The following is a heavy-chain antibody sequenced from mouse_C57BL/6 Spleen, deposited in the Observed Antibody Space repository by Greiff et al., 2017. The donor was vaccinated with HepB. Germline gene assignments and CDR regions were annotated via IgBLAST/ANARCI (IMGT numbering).Heavy chain of an antibody. D-gene: IGHD1-1*01. J-gene: IGHJ1*03. Sequence: VQLQQPGAELVKPGASVKLSCKASGYTFTSYWMHWVKQRPGRGLEWIGRIDPNSGGTKYNEKFKSKATLTVDKPSSTAYMQLSSLTSEDSAVYYCASPNYYGSSYGGYWYFDVWGTGTTVTVSS. V-gene: IGHV1-72*01. CDR2: IDPNSGGT. CDR1: GYTFTSYW. CDR3: ASPNYYGSSYGGYWYFDV.